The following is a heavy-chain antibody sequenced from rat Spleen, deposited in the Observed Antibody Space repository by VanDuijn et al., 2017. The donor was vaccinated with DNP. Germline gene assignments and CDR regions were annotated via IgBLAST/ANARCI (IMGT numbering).Heavy chain of an antibody. CDR2: ISPSGGST. Sequence: EVQLVESGGGLVQPGRSLKLSCAASGFTFSNYGMHWIRQAPTKGLEWVASISPSGGSTYYRDSVKGRFTISRDNAKSTLYLQMDSLRSEDTAPYYCATHDHSSYKGNWFAYWGQGTLVTVSS. V-gene: IGHV5-19*01. J-gene: IGHJ3*01. CDR3: ATHDHSSYKGNWFAY. D-gene: IGHD1-2*01. CDR1: GFTFSNYG.